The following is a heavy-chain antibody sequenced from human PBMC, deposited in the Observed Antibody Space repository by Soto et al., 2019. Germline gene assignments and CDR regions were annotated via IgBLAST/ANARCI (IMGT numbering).Heavy chain of an antibody. J-gene: IGHJ5*02. D-gene: IGHD6-6*01. V-gene: IGHV4-39*01. Sequence: QLQLQESGPGLVKPSETLSLTCTVSGGSISSSSYYWGWIRQPPGKGLEWIGSIYYSGSTYYNPSLKSRITIAVDTSKNQYALKLSSVTAADTGVYYCARHFPPRGWTLIAARTQGNWFDPWGQGTLVTVSS. CDR2: IYYSGST. CDR3: ARHFPPRGWTLIAARTQGNWFDP. CDR1: GGSISSSSYY.